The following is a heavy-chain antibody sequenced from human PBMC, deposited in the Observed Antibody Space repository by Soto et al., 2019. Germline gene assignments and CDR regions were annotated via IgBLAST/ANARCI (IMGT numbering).Heavy chain of an antibody. CDR1: GGSVSSDNW. V-gene: IGHV4-4*02. D-gene: IGHD1-1*01. CDR3: ARVHPFRLEVARSGGMGLDN. CDR2: IYHRGYS. Sequence: PSETLSLTCVVSGGSVSSDNWWTWVRQTPGRGLEWIGEIYHRGYSNYNPSLRSRVTISLDKSKNEISLTLNSVSAADTAVYFCARVHPFRLEVARSGGMGLDNWGQGFLVTVSS. J-gene: IGHJ4*02.